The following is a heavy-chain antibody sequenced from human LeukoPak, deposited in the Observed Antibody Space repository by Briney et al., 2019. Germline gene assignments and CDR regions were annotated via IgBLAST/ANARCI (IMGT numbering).Heavy chain of an antibody. CDR2: ISYDGSNK. CDR3: ASQGIAAAGTWVDNY. D-gene: IGHD6-13*01. V-gene: IGHV3-30*03. CDR1: GFTFSSYG. Sequence: GGSLRLSCAASGFTFSSYGMHWVRQAPGKGLEWVAVISYDGSNKYYADSVKGRFTISRDNSKNTLYLQMNSLRAEDTAVYYCASQGIAAAGTWVDNYWGQGTLVTVSS. J-gene: IGHJ4*02.